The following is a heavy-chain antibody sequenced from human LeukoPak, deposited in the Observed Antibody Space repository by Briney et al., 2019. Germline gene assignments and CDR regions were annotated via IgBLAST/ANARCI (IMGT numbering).Heavy chain of an antibody. J-gene: IGHJ6*02. V-gene: IGHV3-33*01. CDR2: IWYDGSNK. CDR3: ARTGRAFITTTYGMDV. D-gene: IGHD3-22*01. CDR1: GFTFSSYG. Sequence: PGRSLRLSCAASGFTFSSYGMHWVRQAPGKGLEWVAVIWYDGSNKYYADSVKGRFTISRDNSKNTLYLQMNSLRAEDTAVYYCARTGRAFITTTYGMDVWGQGTTVTVSS.